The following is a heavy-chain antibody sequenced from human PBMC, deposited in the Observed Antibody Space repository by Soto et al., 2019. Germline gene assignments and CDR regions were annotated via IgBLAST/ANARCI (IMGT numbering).Heavy chain of an antibody. J-gene: IGHJ6*02. CDR1: GGTFSSYA. CDR2: IIPIFGTA. Sequence: GASVKVSCKASGGTFSSYAISWVRQAPGQGLEWMGGIIPIFGTANYAQKFPGRVTIPADESTSTAYMELSSLRSEDTAVYYCARVTYYYDSSGYYYLSYYYYGMDVWGQGTAVTVSS. D-gene: IGHD3-22*01. CDR3: ARVTYYYDSSGYYYLSYYYYGMDV. V-gene: IGHV1-69*13.